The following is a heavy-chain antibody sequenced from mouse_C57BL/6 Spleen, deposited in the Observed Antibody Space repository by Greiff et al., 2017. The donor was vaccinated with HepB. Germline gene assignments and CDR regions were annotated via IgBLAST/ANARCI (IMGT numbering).Heavy chain of an antibody. CDR3: ARGPYYYGSSLDWYFDV. J-gene: IGHJ1*03. CDR2: INPNNGGT. CDR1: GYTFTDYN. Sequence: EVKLMESGPELVKPGASVKIPCKASGYTFTDYNMDWVKQSHGKSLEWIGDINPNNGGTIYNQKFKGKATLTVDKSSSTAYMELRSLTSEDTAVYYCARGPYYYGSSLDWYFDVWGTGTTVTVSS. D-gene: IGHD1-1*01. V-gene: IGHV1-18*01.